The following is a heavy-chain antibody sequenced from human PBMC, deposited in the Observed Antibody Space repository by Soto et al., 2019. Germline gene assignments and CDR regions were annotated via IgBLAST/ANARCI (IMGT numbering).Heavy chain of an antibody. D-gene: IGHD3-10*01. CDR1: GNNFTGYY. Sequence: ASVKVSCKASGNNFTGYYMHWVRQAPGKGVEGKGCNNPNSGATKYAQNFHGWVTMTRVTSTNTVYLELTRRTSYVTPIYFCSRETYYYSGTLGVASYFYGMDVWGQGTTVTVS. V-gene: IGHV1-2*04. CDR2: NNPNSGAT. CDR3: SRETYYYSGTLGVASYFYGMDV. J-gene: IGHJ6*02.